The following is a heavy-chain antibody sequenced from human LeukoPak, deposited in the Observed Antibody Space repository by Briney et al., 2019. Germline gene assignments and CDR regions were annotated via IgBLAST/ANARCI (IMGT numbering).Heavy chain of an antibody. V-gene: IGHV4-34*01. CDR2: INHSGST. J-gene: IGHJ6*03. CDR3: ASRYYYYYYMDV. Sequence: SETLSLTCAVYGGSFSGYYWIWLREPPGKALEWIGEINHSGSTNYNPSHKSRVTISVDTSKNQFSLKLSSVTAADTAVYYCASRYYYYYYMDVWGKGTTVTISS. CDR1: GGSFSGYY.